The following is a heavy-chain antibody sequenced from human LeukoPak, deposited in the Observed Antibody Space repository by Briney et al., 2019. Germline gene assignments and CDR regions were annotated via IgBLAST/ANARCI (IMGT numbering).Heavy chain of an antibody. Sequence: PGGSLRLSCAASRFAFSDFDKIWVRQAPGKGLEWVSVIGGSNGITFYVGSVKGRFTISRDNSKDTLYLQMNSLRAEDTAVYYCARNENSGWGYFDYWGQGTLVTVSS. CDR2: IGGSNGIT. CDR1: RFAFSDFD. J-gene: IGHJ4*02. V-gene: IGHV3-23*01. CDR3: ARNENSGWGYFDY. D-gene: IGHD5-12*01.